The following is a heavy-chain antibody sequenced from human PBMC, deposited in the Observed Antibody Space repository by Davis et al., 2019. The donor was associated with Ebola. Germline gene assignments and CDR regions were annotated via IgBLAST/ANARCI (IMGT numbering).Heavy chain of an antibody. Sequence: GGSLRLSCVASGFAFSNYAMSWVRQAPGKGLEWVSAIGGGGSGTFYADSVKDRFIISRDNSKKTLYLQMNSLRAEDTAVYYCAHISSTWSDYWGQGTLVTVSS. CDR3: AHISSTWSDY. J-gene: IGHJ4*02. V-gene: IGHV3-23*01. CDR2: IGGGGSGT. D-gene: IGHD6-13*01. CDR1: GFAFSNYA.